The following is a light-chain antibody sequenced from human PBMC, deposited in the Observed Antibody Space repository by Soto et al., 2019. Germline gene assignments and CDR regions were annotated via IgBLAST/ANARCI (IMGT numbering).Light chain of an antibody. V-gene: IGKV1-39*01. CDR2: AAS. J-gene: IGKJ1*01. Sequence: DIQMTQSPSSLSASVGDRVTITCRASQSISSYLNWYQQKPGKAPKLLIYAASSLQSGVPSRFSGSGSVTDFTLTISSLQPEDFATYYCQQSYSTLVTFGQGTKVDIK. CDR1: QSISSY. CDR3: QQSYSTLVT.